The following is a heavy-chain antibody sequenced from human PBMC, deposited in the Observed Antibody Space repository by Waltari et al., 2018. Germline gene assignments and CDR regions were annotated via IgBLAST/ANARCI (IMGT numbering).Heavy chain of an antibody. J-gene: IGHJ3*02. D-gene: IGHD2-15*01. CDR1: GGSISSGGSY. V-gene: IGHV4-31*03. Sequence: QVQLQESGPGLVKPSQTLSLTCTVSGGSISSGGSYWSWIRQHPGKGLEWIGYSYHSGSTYYNPSLKSRVTISVDRSKNQFSLKLSSVTAADTAVYYGARDLGYCSGGSCSHAFDIWGQGTMVTVSS. CDR3: ARDLGYCSGGSCSHAFDI. CDR2: SYHSGST.